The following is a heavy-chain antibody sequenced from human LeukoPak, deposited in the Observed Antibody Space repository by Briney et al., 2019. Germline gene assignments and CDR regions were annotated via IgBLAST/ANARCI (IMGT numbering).Heavy chain of an antibody. J-gene: IGHJ4*02. Sequence: PSETLSLTCAVYGGSFSGYYWSWIRQPPGKGLEWIGEIHPSGSTTYNPAFQGRVTMSVDTSKNQFSLRLNSVTAADTAVYYCARGPDTAKQGYWGQGTLVTVSS. CDR2: IHPSGST. V-gene: IGHV4-34*01. CDR1: GGSFSGYY. CDR3: ARGPDTAKQGY. D-gene: IGHD5-18*01.